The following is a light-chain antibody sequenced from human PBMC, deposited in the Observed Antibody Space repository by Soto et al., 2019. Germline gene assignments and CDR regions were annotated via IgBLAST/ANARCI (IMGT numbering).Light chain of an antibody. CDR2: GNN. Sequence: QSVLTQPPSVSGAPGQRVTISCTGSSSNIGANYDVHWYQQFPGTAPKLLIYGNNNRPSGVPDRFSGSKSGTSASLAITGLQAEDEADYYRQSYDSSLSGVVFGGGTKLTVL. V-gene: IGLV1-40*01. CDR3: QSYDSSLSGVV. J-gene: IGLJ2*01. CDR1: SSNIGANYD.